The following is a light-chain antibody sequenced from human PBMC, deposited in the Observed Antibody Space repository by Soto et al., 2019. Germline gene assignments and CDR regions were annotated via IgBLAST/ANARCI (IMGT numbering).Light chain of an antibody. CDR2: DAS. Sequence: EILMTQSPATLSVSPGERATLSCRASQSVSTNLVWYQQKPGQAPRLLISDASTRASGIPARFSGGGSGTEFTLTISGLQSEDFAVYYCQQYHNWPSWTFGQGTKVEI. V-gene: IGKV3-15*01. J-gene: IGKJ1*01. CDR3: QQYHNWPSWT. CDR1: QSVSTN.